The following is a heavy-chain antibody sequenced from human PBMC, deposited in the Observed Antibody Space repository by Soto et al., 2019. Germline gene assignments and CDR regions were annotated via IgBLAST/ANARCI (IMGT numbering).Heavy chain of an antibody. CDR1: GGSINNHY. CDR3: ARANCYSEY. D-gene: IGHD7-27*01. CDR2: VYYTGST. V-gene: IGHV4-59*11. Sequence: QVHLQESGPGLVKPSETLSLTCSVSGGSINNHYWSWIRQPPGKGLEWIGYVYYTGSTNYNPSLKSRVTMSVDTSKNQFSLNLTPLTAADTAIYYCARANCYSEYWGQGTLVTVSS. J-gene: IGHJ4*02.